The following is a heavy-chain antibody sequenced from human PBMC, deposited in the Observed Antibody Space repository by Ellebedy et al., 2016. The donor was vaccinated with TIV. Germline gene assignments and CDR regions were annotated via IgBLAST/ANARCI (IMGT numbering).Heavy chain of an antibody. Sequence: GGSLRLSXAASGFTFSSYWMSWVRQAPGKGLEWVSVIYSGGSTYYADSVKGRFTISRDNSKNTLYLQMNSLRAEDTAVYYCAINRGEVFVEDYGMDVWGQGTTVTVSS. CDR3: AINRGEVFVEDYGMDV. CDR2: IYSGGST. V-gene: IGHV3-66*01. D-gene: IGHD3-3*01. J-gene: IGHJ6*02. CDR1: GFTFSSYW.